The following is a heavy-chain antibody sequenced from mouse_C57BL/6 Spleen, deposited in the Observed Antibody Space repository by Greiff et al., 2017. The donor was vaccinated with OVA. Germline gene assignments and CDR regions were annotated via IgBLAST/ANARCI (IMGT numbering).Heavy chain of an antibody. D-gene: IGHD1-2*01. CDR2: IDPETGGT. J-gene: IGHJ1*03. V-gene: IGHV1-15*01. CDR3: TRGGSTARYFDV. CDR1: GYTFTDYE. Sequence: SGAELVRPGASVTLSCKASGYTFTDYEMHWVKQTPVHGLEWIGAIDPETGGTAYNQKFKGKAILTADKSSSTAYMELRSLTSEDSAVYYCTRGGSTARYFDVWGTGTTVTVSS.